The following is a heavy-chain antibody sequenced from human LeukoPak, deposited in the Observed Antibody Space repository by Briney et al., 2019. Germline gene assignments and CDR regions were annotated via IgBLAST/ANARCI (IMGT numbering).Heavy chain of an antibody. CDR1: GYTFTSYG. CDR2: ISAYNGNT. Sequence: ASVKVSGKASGYTFTSYGITWVRQAPGQGLEWMGWISAYNGNTNYAQKLQGRVTMTTDTSTCTAYLDLRSLRSDDTAVYYCARAEQYQLLLHWGQGTLVTVSS. CDR3: ARAEQYQLLLH. J-gene: IGHJ4*02. D-gene: IGHD2-2*01. V-gene: IGHV1-18*01.